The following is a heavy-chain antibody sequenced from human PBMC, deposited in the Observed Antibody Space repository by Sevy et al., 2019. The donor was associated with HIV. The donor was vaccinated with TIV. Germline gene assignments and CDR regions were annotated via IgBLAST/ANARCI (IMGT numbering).Heavy chain of an antibody. Sequence: GGSLRLSCAASGFTFSSYGMHWVRQAPGKGLEWVAVISYDGSNKYYADSVKGRFTISRDNSKNTLYLQMNSLRAEDTAVYYCAKDVPGTVTAFDYWGQGTLVTVSS. D-gene: IGHD3-10*02. CDR3: AKDVPGTVTAFDY. CDR2: ISYDGSNK. J-gene: IGHJ4*02. CDR1: GFTFSSYG. V-gene: IGHV3-30*18.